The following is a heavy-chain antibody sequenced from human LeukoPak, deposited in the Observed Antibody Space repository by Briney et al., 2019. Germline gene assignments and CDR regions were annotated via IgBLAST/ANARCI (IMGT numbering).Heavy chain of an antibody. V-gene: IGHV1-2*02. J-gene: IGHJ4*02. CDR3: ARRYCDGDCYWFDY. Sequence: ASVKVSCKASGYTFIGYYLHWVRQAPGQGLEWMGWINPNNGGTKYAQKFQDRVTMTRDTSIGTAYLELSRLRSDDTAVYYCARRYCDGDCYWFDYWGQGTLVTVSS. D-gene: IGHD2-21*01. CDR2: INPNNGGT. CDR1: GYTFIGYY.